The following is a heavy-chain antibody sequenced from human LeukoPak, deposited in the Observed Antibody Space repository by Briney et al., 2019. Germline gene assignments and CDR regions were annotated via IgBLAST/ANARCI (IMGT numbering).Heavy chain of an antibody. CDR1: GYTFTGYY. Sequence: ASVKVSCKASGYTFTGYYMHWVRQAPGQGLEWMGWINPNSGGTNYAQKFQGRVTMTRDTSISTAYMELSRLRSEDTAVYYCARGDYGGNSGVYFDYWGQGTLVTVSS. V-gene: IGHV1-2*02. J-gene: IGHJ4*02. CDR3: ARGDYGGNSGVYFDY. D-gene: IGHD4-23*01. CDR2: INPNSGGT.